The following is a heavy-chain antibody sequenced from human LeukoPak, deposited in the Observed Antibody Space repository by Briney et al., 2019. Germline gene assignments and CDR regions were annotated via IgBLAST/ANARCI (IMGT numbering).Heavy chain of an antibody. CDR1: GGSISSSSYY. Sequence: PSGTLSLTCTVSGGSISSSSYYWGWIRQPPGKGLEWIGSIYYSGSTYYNPSLKSRVTISVDTSKNQFSLKLSSVTAADTAVYYCARIVATMGNWFDPWGQGTLVTVSS. V-gene: IGHV4-39*01. CDR3: ARIVATMGNWFDP. D-gene: IGHD5-12*01. J-gene: IGHJ5*02. CDR2: IYYSGST.